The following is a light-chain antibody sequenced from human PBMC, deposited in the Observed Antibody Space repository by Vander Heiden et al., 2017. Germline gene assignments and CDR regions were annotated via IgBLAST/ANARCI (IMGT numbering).Light chain of an antibody. J-gene: IGLJ2*01. CDR1: SSNIGSNT. CDR2: GNN. CDR3: AAWDDSLNGVV. Sequence: QPVLTQPPSASGTPGQRVTISCSGSSSNIGSNTVNWYQQLPGPAPKLRIYGNNQRPSGVPDRFPGSKSGTSASLAISGLQSEDEADYYCAAWDDSLNGVVFGGGTKLTVL. V-gene: IGLV1-44*01.